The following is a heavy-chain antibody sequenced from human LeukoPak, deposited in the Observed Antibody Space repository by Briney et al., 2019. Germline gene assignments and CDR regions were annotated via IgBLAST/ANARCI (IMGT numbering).Heavy chain of an antibody. CDR3: ARSGGAIFGVVTNFDP. J-gene: IGHJ5*02. V-gene: IGHV3-33*01. CDR2: IWYDGSDQ. Sequence: PGTSLRLSCAASGFTFSSYGMHWVRQAPGKGLEWVALIWYDGSDQYYADSVKGRFTIPRDNSKNTVYLQMNSLRAEDMAVYYCARSGGAIFGVVTNFDPWGQGTLVTVSS. CDR1: GFTFSSYG. D-gene: IGHD3-3*01.